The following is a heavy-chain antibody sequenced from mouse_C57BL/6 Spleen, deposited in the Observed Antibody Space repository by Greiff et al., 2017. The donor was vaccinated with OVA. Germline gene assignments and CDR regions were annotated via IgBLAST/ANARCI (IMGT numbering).Heavy chain of an antibody. CDR2: INPNNGGT. CDR1: GYTFTDYY. CDR3: ARRWLLEGELAY. D-gene: IGHD2-3*01. V-gene: IGHV1-26*01. J-gene: IGHJ3*01. Sequence: EVQLQQSGPELVKPGASVKISCKASGYTFTDYYMNWVKQSHGKSLEWIGDINPNNGGTSYNQKFKGKATLTVDKSSSTAYMELRSLTSEDSAVYYCARRWLLEGELAYWGQGTLVTVSA.